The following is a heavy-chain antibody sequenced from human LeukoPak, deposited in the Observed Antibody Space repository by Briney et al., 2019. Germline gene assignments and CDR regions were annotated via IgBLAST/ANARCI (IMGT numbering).Heavy chain of an antibody. J-gene: IGHJ4*02. CDR3: ARDPGGNPRFDY. CDR1: GGTFSSYA. Sequence: ASVKVSCKASGGTFSSYAISWVRQAPGQGLEWMGWINSKSGDTNYAQKFQGWVTVTRNTSISTAYMELSRLRSDDTAVYYCARDPGGNPRFDYWGQGTLDTVSS. V-gene: IGHV1-2*04. CDR2: INSKSGDT. D-gene: IGHD4-23*01.